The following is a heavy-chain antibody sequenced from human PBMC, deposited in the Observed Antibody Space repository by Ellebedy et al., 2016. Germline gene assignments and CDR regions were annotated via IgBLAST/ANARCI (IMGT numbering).Heavy chain of an antibody. CDR2: INTNTGHP. Sequence: ASVKVSCKASGYMFTSYAMRWVRQAPGQGLEWMGWINTNTGHPTYAQGFTGRFVFSLDTSVSTAYLQIISLKAEDTALYYCARDTPYGIAARYDYWGQGTLVTVSS. CDR3: ARDTPYGIAARYDY. CDR1: GYMFTSYA. V-gene: IGHV7-4-1*02. D-gene: IGHD6-13*01. J-gene: IGHJ4*02.